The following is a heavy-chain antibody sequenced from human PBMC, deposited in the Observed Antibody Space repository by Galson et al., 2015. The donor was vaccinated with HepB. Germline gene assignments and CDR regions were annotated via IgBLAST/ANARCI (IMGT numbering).Heavy chain of an antibody. V-gene: IGHV3-30*18. CDR2: ISYDGSNK. CDR1: GFTFSSYG. CDR3: AKLASSGCPGLSCDY. Sequence: SLRLSCAASGFTFSSYGMHWVRQAPGKGLEWVAVISYDGSNKYYADSVKGRFTISRDNSKNTLYLQMNSLRAEDTAVYYCAKLASSGCPGLSCDYWGQGTLVTVSS. J-gene: IGHJ4*02. D-gene: IGHD6-19*01.